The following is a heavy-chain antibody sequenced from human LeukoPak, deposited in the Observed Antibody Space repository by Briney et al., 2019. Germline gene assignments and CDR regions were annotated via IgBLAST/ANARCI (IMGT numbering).Heavy chain of an antibody. J-gene: IGHJ3*02. CDR2: INHSGST. D-gene: IGHD3-22*01. CDR3: ATESYYYDSSGTDAFDI. Sequence: SETLSLTCAVYGGSFSGYYWSWIRQPPGKGLEWIGEINHSGSTNYNPSLKSRVTISVDTSKNQFSLKLSSVTAADTAVYYCATESYYYDSSGTDAFDIWGQGTMVTVSS. V-gene: IGHV4-34*01. CDR1: GGSFSGYY.